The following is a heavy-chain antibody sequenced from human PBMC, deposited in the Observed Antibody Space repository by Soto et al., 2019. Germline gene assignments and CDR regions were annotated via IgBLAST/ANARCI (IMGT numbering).Heavy chain of an antibody. J-gene: IGHJ6*02. Sequence: ASVKVSCKASGYRFSSYYVHWVRQAPVQGLERIALFNPANGRTTYAETFHGRITITTDTSPSIVFMELSSLRSEDTAVYFCARDTSRRQIYHGMDVWGQGTTVNVSS. V-gene: IGHV1-46*01. CDR2: FNPANGRT. CDR3: ARDTSRRQIYHGMDV. D-gene: IGHD1-1*01. CDR1: GYRFSSYY.